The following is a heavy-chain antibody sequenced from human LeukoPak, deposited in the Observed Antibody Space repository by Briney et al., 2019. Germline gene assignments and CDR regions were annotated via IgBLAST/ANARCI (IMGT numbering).Heavy chain of an antibody. CDR3: AKVASPYDILTGYEVDY. CDR2: ISGSGGST. Sequence: GGSLRLSCAASGFTFSSYGMSWVRQAPGKGLEWVTAISGSGGSTYYADSVKGRFTISRDNSKNTLYLQMNSLRAEDTAVYYCAKVASPYDILTGYEVDYWGQGTLVTVSS. CDR1: GFTFSSYG. J-gene: IGHJ4*02. D-gene: IGHD3-9*01. V-gene: IGHV3-23*01.